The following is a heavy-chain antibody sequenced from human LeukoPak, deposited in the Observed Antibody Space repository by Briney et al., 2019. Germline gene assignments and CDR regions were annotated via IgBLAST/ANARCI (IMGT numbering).Heavy chain of an antibody. CDR3: ARGPLRIAAAGH. CDR2: INHSGSA. Sequence: ASETLSLTCAVYGGSFSGYYWSWIRQPPGKGLEWIGEINHSGSANYNPSLKSRVTISVDTSKNQFSLKLSSVTAADTAVYYCARGPLRIAAAGHWGQGTLVTVSS. D-gene: IGHD6-13*01. J-gene: IGHJ4*02. CDR1: GGSFSGYY. V-gene: IGHV4-34*01.